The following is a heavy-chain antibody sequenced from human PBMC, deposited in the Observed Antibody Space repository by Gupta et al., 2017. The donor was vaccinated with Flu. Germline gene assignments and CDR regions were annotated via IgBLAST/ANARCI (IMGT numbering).Heavy chain of an antibody. J-gene: IGHJ4*01. CDR2: IRGSGGST. V-gene: IGHV3-23*01. CDR3: ANGCFHDESSGDYEFCFEY. Sequence: EVQLLEAGGGLVQHGLCLRLSCAAAGFTLSSYAMSWVSKAPGKGLELVSDIRGSGGSTYYADSVKGRITISRDNSKNTLDLKMNSQRAEDTAVYSCANGCFHDESSGDYEFCFEYGGHGTMVTVSS. CDR1: GFTLSSYA. D-gene: IGHD3-22*01.